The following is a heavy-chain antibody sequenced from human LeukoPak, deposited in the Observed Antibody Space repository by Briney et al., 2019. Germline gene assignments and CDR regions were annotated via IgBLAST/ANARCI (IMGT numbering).Heavy chain of an antibody. CDR2: ISGSGGST. V-gene: IGHV3-23*01. Sequence: GGSLRLSCAASGFAFGIFAMSWVRQAPGKGLEWVSDISGSGGSTYYADSVKGRFTISRDNSKNTLYLQMNSLRAEDTAVYYCAKKIHGIAVPGVNDAFDIWGQGTMVTVSS. D-gene: IGHD6-19*01. CDR3: AKKIHGIAVPGVNDAFDI. J-gene: IGHJ3*02. CDR1: GFAFGIFA.